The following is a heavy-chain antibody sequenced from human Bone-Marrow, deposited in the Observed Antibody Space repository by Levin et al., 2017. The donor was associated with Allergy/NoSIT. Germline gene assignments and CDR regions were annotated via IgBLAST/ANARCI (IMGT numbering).Heavy chain of an antibody. J-gene: IGHJ4*02. CDR2: ISWDGGST. D-gene: IGHD6-13*01. Sequence: GESLKISCAASGFTFDDYTMYWVRQAPGKGLEWVSLISWDGGSTVYADSVKGRFTISRDNSKSSLYLQMNSLRSEDTAFYYCAKDNNIAGLDSWGQGTLVTVSS. V-gene: IGHV3-43*01. CDR1: GFTFDDYT. CDR3: AKDNNIAGLDS.